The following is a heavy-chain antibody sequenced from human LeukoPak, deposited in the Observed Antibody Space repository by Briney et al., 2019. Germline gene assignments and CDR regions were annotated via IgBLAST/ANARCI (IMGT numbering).Heavy chain of an antibody. CDR3: ARDLVYCSSGRCFNWFDP. J-gene: IGHJ5*02. Sequence: ASVKVSCKASGYTFSLNYMHCVRHAPGQGPEWVGWNNQDSGGTSDGRKFQGRVNMTRVTSISTAYMELSSLRSDDTAVYYCARDLVYCSSGRCFNWFDPWGQGTLVTVSS. CDR1: GYTFSLNY. CDR2: NNQDSGGT. D-gene: IGHD2-15*01. V-gene: IGHV1-2*02.